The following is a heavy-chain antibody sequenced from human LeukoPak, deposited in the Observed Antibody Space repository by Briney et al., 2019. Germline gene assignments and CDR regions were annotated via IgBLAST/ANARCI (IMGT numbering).Heavy chain of an antibody. CDR3: TRDAGSDF. D-gene: IGHD3-10*01. V-gene: IGHV3-48*03. Sequence: PGGSLRLSCAGSGLSFSDYGMNWVRQAPGKGLEWLTFISPSGRSVSYADSVKGRFTIARDNAKKSLYLQMDSLRGEDTAIYYSTRDAGSDFWGQGTLVTVSS. CDR1: GLSFSDYG. CDR2: ISPSGRSV. J-gene: IGHJ4*02.